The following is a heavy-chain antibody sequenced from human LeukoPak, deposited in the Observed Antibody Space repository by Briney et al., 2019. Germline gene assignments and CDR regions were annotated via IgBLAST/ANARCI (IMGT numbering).Heavy chain of an antibody. CDR3: ATYRQVLLPFES. CDR2: IRSKVYGGTT. J-gene: IGHJ4*02. CDR1: GFTFGDYA. V-gene: IGHV3-49*04. Sequence: PGGSLRLSCTASGFTFGDYAMSWVRRAPGKGLEWVGFIRSKVYGGTTEYAASVKGRFTISRDDSKSIAYLQMNSLKTEDTAIYYCATYRQVLLPFESWGQGTLVTVSS. D-gene: IGHD2-8*02.